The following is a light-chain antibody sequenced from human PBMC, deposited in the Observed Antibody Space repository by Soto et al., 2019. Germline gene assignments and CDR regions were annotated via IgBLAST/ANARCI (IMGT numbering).Light chain of an antibody. CDR1: SSDVGGYDY. Sequence: QSALTRPASVSGCPGQSITISCTGTSSDVGGYDYVSWYQLHPGKAPKLMVFEVSNRPSGVSYRFSGSKSGNTASLTISGLQAEDEADYFCSSYSISTAYLFGTGTRSPS. V-gene: IGLV2-14*01. CDR3: SSYSISTAYL. J-gene: IGLJ1*01. CDR2: EVS.